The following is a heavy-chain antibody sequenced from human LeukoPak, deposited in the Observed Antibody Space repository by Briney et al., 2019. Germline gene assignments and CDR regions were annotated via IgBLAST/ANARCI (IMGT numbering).Heavy chain of an antibody. CDR2: INPSGGST. D-gene: IGHD6-6*01. J-gene: IGHJ6*03. CDR3: AREMDSSSSGAFPYYYMDV. CDR1: GYTFTSYY. V-gene: IGHV1-46*03. Sequence: GASVKVSCKASGYTFTSYYMHWVRQAPGQGLEWMGIINPSGGSTSYAQKFQGRVTMTRDTSTSTVYMELSSLRSEDTAVYYCAREMDSSSSGAFPYYYMDVWGKGTTVTVSS.